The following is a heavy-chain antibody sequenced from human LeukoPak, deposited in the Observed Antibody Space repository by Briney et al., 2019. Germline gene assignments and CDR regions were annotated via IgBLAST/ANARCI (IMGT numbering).Heavy chain of an antibody. J-gene: IGHJ4*02. CDR1: GGSISSSSYY. CDR2: IYYSGST. CDR3: ARVRFLESYYFDY. V-gene: IGHV4-39*07. D-gene: IGHD3-3*01. Sequence: PSETLSLTCTVSGGSISSSSYYWGWIRQPPGKGLEWIGSIYYSGSTYYNPSLKSRVTISVDTSKNQFSLKLSSVTAADTAVYYCARVRFLESYYFDYWGQGTLVTVSS.